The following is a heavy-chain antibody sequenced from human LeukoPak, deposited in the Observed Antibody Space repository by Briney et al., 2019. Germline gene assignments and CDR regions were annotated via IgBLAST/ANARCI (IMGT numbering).Heavy chain of an antibody. CDR3: ATDGEFHDSDGYSFDF. J-gene: IGHJ4*02. CDR2: IYHSGTT. CDR1: NYSITSGYF. V-gene: IGHV4-38-2*02. D-gene: IGHD3-22*01. Sequence: SDTVTLTCTVSNYSITSGYFWGWLRQPPRKGLELIASIYHSGTTYYNPSLRNRVTLFVDTSMNQFSLKLTYLTSADTAVYYCATDGEFHDSDGYSFDFWGQGTLVSVSS.